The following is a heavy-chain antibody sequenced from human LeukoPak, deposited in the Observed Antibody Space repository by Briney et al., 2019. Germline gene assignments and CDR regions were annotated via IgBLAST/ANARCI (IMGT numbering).Heavy chain of an antibody. Sequence: GSLRLSCAASGFTFSSYSMNWVRQAPGKVLEWVANIKEDGSEKSYVDSVKGRFTISRDNAKNSLYLQMNSLRAEDTAVYYCARLARTSEDYWGQGTLVTVSS. CDR2: IKEDGSEK. V-gene: IGHV3-7*01. D-gene: IGHD3-3*02. J-gene: IGHJ4*02. CDR1: GFTFSSYS. CDR3: ARLARTSEDY.